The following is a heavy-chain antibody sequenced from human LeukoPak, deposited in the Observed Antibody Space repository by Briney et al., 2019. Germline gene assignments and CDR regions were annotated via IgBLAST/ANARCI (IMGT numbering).Heavy chain of an antibody. D-gene: IGHD4-17*01. J-gene: IGHJ4*02. V-gene: IGHV4-39*01. CDR3: ARRGTVTTGGYFDY. CDR1: GGSISSSSYY. Sequence: PSETLSLTCTASGGSISSSSYYWGWIRQPPGKGLEWIGSIYYSGSTYYNPSLKSRVTISVDTSKNQFSLKLSSVTAADTAVYYCARRGTVTTGGYFDYWGQGTLVTISS. CDR2: IYYSGST.